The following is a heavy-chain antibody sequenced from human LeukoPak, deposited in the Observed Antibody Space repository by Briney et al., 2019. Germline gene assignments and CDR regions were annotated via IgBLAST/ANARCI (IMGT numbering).Heavy chain of an antibody. J-gene: IGHJ5*02. V-gene: IGHV4-59*12. D-gene: IGHD6-19*01. CDR2: IYYSGST. CDR3: ARGALYSSGWYLAP. CDR1: GGSISSYY. Sequence: SETLSLTCTVSGGSISSYYWSWIRQPPGKGLEWIGYIYYSGSTNYNPSLKSRVTISVDTSKNQFSLKLSSVTAADTAVCYCARGALYSSGWYLAPWGQGTLVTVSS.